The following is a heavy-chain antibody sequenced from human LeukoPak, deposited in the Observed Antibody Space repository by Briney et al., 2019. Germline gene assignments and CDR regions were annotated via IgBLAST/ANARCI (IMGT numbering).Heavy chain of an antibody. V-gene: IGHV1-18*01. CDR2: ISAYNGNT. Sequence: GASVKVSCKASGYTFTSYGISWVRPAPGQGLEWMGWISAYNGNTNYAQKLQGRVTMTTDTSTSTAYMELRSLRSDDTAVYYCARNLEYSSSSGAFDIWGQGTMVTVSS. J-gene: IGHJ3*02. D-gene: IGHD6-6*01. CDR3: ARNLEYSSSSGAFDI. CDR1: GYTFTSYG.